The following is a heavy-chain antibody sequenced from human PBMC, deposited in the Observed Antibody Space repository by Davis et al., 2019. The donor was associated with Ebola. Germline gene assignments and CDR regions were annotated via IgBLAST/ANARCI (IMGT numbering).Heavy chain of an antibody. V-gene: IGHV1-2*06. D-gene: IGHD3-10*01. CDR3: VWFGEFFFEDYYYYYGMDV. J-gene: IGHJ6*04. Sequence: ASVKVSCTASGYTFTGYYMHWVRQAPGQGLEWMGRINPNSGGTNYAQKFQGRVTMTRDTSISTAYMELSRLRSDDTAVYYCVWFGEFFFEDYYYYYGMDVWGKGTTVTVSS. CDR2: INPNSGGT. CDR1: GYTFTGYY.